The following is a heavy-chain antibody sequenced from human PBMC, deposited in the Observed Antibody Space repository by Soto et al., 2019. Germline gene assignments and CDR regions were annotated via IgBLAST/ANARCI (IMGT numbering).Heavy chain of an antibody. V-gene: IGHV3-21*06. Sequence: XGSLRLSCSASGFTFTRYSMNWVRQAPGKGLDWVASISSTTNYIYYGESLKGRLTISRDNAKNSMYLQMNTLRAEDTAVYYCARESEDLSSNLDYWGQGTLVTVSS. J-gene: IGHJ4*02. CDR2: ISSTTNYI. CDR1: GFTFTRYS. CDR3: ARESEDLSSNLDY.